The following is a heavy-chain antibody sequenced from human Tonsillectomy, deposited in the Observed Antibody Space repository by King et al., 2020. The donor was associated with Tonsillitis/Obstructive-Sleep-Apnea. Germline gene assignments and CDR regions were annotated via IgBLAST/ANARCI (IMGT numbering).Heavy chain of an antibody. CDR3: ARGGTNWFDL. J-gene: IGHJ5*02. V-gene: IGHV4-59*02. CDR2: MYYSGNT. D-gene: IGHD1-1*01. CDR1: SGSVSSYY. Sequence: VQLQESGPGLVKPLETLSLTCTVSSGSVSSYYWSWIRQPPGKGLEWIGYMYYSGNTIYSPSLKSRVSISIDTSKNQFSLNLSSVTAADTAVYYCARGGTNWFDLWGQGTLVTVSS.